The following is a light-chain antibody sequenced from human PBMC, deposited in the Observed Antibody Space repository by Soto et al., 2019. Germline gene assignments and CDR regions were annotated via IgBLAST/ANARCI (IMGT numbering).Light chain of an antibody. CDR2: KAS. J-gene: IGKJ5*01. V-gene: IGKV1-5*03. CDR1: QTISSW. Sequence: DIQMTQSPSTLSGSVGDRVTITCRASQTISSWLAWYQQKPGKAPKLLIYKASTLKSGVPSRSSGSGSGTEFTLTISSLQPEDFATYYCQHADSFPLITFGQGTRLE. CDR3: QHADSFPLIT.